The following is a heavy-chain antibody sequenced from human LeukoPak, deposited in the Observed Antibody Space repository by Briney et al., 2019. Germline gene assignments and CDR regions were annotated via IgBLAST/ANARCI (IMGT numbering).Heavy chain of an antibody. Sequence: SETLSLTCTVSGGSISSGDYYWSWLRQPPGKGLEWIGYIYYSGSTYYNPSLKSRVTISVDTSKNQFSLKLSSVTAAGTAVYYCARETYYYESSGGYWGQGTLVTVSS. D-gene: IGHD3-22*01. CDR3: ARETYYYESSGGY. J-gene: IGHJ4*02. CDR1: GGSISSGDYY. CDR2: IYYSGST. V-gene: IGHV4-30-4*01.